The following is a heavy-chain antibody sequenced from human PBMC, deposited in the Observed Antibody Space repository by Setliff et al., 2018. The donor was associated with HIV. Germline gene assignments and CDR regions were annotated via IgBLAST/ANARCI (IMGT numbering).Heavy chain of an antibody. Sequence: PSETLSLTCTVSGDSINSGSYYWSWIRQPAGEGLEWIGHIFTSGSTTYNPSLKSRVTMSVDTSENQFSLRLTSVSAADTALYYCAGSMGATKGSWFEPWGQGTLVTVSS. CDR1: GDSINSGSYY. J-gene: IGHJ5*02. V-gene: IGHV4-61*09. CDR2: IFTSGST. CDR3: AGSMGATKGSWFEP. D-gene: IGHD1-26*01.